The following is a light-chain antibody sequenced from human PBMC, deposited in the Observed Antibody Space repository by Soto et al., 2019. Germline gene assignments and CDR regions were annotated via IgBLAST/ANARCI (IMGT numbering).Light chain of an antibody. J-gene: IGKJ1*01. CDR3: MQALQTRT. CDR2: LGS. V-gene: IGKV2-28*01. CDR1: QSLLHSNGYNY. Sequence: DIVMTQSPLSLPITPGEPASISCRSSQSLLHSNGYNYLDWYLQKPVQSAQLLIYLGSYPASGVPDRLSGGGSGTDFTLKISRVEAEDFGVYYCMQALQTRTFGQGTKVDIK.